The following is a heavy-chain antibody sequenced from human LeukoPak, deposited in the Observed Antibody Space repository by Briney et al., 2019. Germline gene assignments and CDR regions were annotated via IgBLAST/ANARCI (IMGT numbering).Heavy chain of an antibody. V-gene: IGHV4-4*07. CDR2: IYTSGST. J-gene: IGHJ5*02. Sequence: SETLSLTCTVSGGSISSYYWSWIRQPAGKGLEWIGRIYTSGSTNYNPSLKSRVTISVDTSKNQFSLKLSSVTAADTAVYYCASMQVVVVPAALLSNWFDPWGQGTLVTVSS. D-gene: IGHD2-2*01. CDR3: ASMQVVVVPAALLSNWFDP. CDR1: GGSISSYY.